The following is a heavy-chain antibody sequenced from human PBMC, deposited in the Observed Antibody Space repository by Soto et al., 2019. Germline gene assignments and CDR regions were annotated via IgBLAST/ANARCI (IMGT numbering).Heavy chain of an antibody. CDR2: IDWDDDK. J-gene: IGHJ4*02. CDR3: ARIPDVYGNFDY. Sequence: SGPTLVNPTQTLTLTCTFSGFSLSTSGMCVSWIRQPPGKALEWLARIDWDDDKYYSTSLKTRLTISKDTSKNQVVLTMTNMDPVDTATYYCARIPDVYGNFDYWGQGTLVTVSS. D-gene: IGHD3-16*01. CDR1: GFSLSTSGMC. V-gene: IGHV2-70*11.